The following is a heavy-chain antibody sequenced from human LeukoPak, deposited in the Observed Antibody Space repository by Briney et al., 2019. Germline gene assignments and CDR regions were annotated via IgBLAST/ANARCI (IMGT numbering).Heavy chain of an antibody. CDR3: ARDGSGFYLYNYLDV. J-gene: IGHJ6*03. Sequence: GGSLRLSCAASGFTFRSYAMNWVRQAPGKGLEWVASISTVSTYTFYADSVKGRFSISRDNVRNLLYLQMSSLGAEDTAVYYCARDGSGFYLYNYLDVWGKGTTVTVSS. CDR1: GFTFRSYA. D-gene: IGHD6-25*01. V-gene: IGHV3-21*06. CDR2: ISTVSTYT.